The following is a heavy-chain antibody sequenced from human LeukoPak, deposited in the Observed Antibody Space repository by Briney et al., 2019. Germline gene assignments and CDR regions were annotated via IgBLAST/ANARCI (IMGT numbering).Heavy chain of an antibody. J-gene: IGHJ4*02. CDR1: GYTFTNYG. D-gene: IGHD6-13*01. CDR2: ISPYNGNT. Sequence: ASVKVSCKASGYTFTNYGISWMRQAPGQGLEWMGWISPYNGNTNYARKFQGRVTMTTDTSTSTAYMELRSLRSDDTAVYYCARHGPRRGSSSWYEWIDYWGQGTLVTVSS. V-gene: IGHV1-18*01. CDR3: ARHGPRRGSSSWYEWIDY.